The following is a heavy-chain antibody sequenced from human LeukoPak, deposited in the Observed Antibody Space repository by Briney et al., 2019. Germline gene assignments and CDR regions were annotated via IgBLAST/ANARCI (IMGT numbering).Heavy chain of an antibody. Sequence: PGGSLRLSCAASGFTFSSYAMSWVRQAPGKGLEWVSVISGSGGSTYYVDAVKGRFTISRDNSKNTLYLQMGGLRAEGMAVYYCARQAAGVVYWGQGTLVTVSS. V-gene: IGHV3-23*01. CDR2: ISGSGGST. CDR1: GFTFSSYA. J-gene: IGHJ4*02. D-gene: IGHD6-13*01. CDR3: ARQAAGVVY.